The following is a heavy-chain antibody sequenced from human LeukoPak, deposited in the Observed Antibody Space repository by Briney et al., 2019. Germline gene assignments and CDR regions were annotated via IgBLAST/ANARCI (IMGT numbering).Heavy chain of an antibody. J-gene: IGHJ3*02. V-gene: IGHV4-39*01. CDR3: ARHSRGYYDSTGYYYGSHAFDI. Sequence: PSETLSLTCTVSGGSIISSTYYWGWIRQPPGKGLEWIVSIYYSGTTYYNPSLKSRVTISVDTSRNQFSLKLSSATAADTAVFHCARHSRGYYDSTGYYYGSHAFDIWGQGTMVTVSS. CDR1: GGSIISSTYY. D-gene: IGHD3-22*01. CDR2: IYYSGTT.